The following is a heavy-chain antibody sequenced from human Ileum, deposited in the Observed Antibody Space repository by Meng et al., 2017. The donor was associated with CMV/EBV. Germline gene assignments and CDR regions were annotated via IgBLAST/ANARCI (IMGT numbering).Heavy chain of an antibody. Sequence: GESLKISCTASGFPFTSYWMTWVRQAPGKGLECVATIKQDGSEKNYVDSVKGRYTISRDNAKNSMYLQKNNLEAEDTALYYWARGKGPMYLWGQGTLVTVSS. CDR3: ARGKGPMYL. D-gene: IGHD2-8*01. V-gene: IGHV3-7*01. CDR2: IKQDGSEK. J-gene: IGHJ4*02. CDR1: GFPFTSYW.